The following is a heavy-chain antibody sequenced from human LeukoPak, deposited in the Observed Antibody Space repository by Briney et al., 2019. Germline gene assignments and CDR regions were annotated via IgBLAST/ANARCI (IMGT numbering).Heavy chain of an antibody. CDR2: IYYSGST. D-gene: IGHD3-10*01. Sequence: SETLSLTCTVSGGSISSSSYYWGWIRQPPGKGLEWIGSIYYSGSTYYNPSLKNRVTISVDTSKNQFSLKLSSVTAADTAVYYCARGPKRVITMVRGVIIGYNWFDPWGQGTLVTVSS. V-gene: IGHV4-39*01. J-gene: IGHJ5*02. CDR3: ARGPKRVITMVRGVIIGYNWFDP. CDR1: GGSISSSSYY.